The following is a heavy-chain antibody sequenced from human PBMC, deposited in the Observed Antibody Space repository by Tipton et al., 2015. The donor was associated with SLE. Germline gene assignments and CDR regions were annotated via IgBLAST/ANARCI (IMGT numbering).Heavy chain of an antibody. CDR1: GGSFSGYY. V-gene: IGHV4-34*01. D-gene: IGHD2-2*01. CDR2: INHSGST. J-gene: IGHJ4*02. Sequence: TLSLTCAVYGGSFSGYYWSWIRQPPGKGLEWIGEINHSGSTSSNPSLKSRVTISVDTSKKQFSLKLSSVTAADTAVYYCARPAVDYWGQGTLVTVSS. CDR3: ARPAVDY.